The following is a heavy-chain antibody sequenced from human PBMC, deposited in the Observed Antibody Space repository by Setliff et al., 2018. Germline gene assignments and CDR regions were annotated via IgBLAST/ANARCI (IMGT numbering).Heavy chain of an antibody. CDR3: ARVVPATMYFDY. CDR2: IYTSGST. CDR1: GGSFSGYY. V-gene: IGHV4-4*07. Sequence: SETLSLTCTVSGGSFSGYYWSWIRQPAGKGLEWIGHIYTSGSTNYNPSLKSRVTISVDTSKNQFSLKLSSVTAADTAVYYCARVVPATMYFDYWGQGTLVTVSS. J-gene: IGHJ4*02. D-gene: IGHD2-2*01.